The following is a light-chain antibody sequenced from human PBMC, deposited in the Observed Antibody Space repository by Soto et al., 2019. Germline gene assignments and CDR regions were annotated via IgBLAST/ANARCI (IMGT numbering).Light chain of an antibody. CDR2: EVS. CDR3: SSYTSSSTL. V-gene: IGLV2-14*01. J-gene: IGLJ2*01. CDR1: SSDVGGYNY. Sequence: QPVLTQPASVSGSPGQSITISCTGTSSDVGGYNYVSWYQQHPGKAPKLMIYEVSNRPSGVSNRFSGSKSGNTASLTISGLQAEDEADYYCSSYTSSSTLFGGGTKLTVL.